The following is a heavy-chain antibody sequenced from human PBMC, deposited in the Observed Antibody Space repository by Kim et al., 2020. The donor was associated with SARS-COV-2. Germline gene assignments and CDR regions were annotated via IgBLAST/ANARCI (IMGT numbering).Heavy chain of an antibody. J-gene: IGHJ3*02. CDR3: ALSWFLPSSSAFDI. Sequence: GGSLRLSCAASGFTFSSYGMHWVRQAPGKGLEWVAVISYDGSNKYYADSVKGRFTISRDNSKNTLYLQMNSLRAEDTAVYYCALSWFLPSSSAFDIWGQGTMVTVSS. CDR1: GFTFSSYG. V-gene: IGHV3-30*03. D-gene: IGHD6-13*01. CDR2: ISYDGSNK.